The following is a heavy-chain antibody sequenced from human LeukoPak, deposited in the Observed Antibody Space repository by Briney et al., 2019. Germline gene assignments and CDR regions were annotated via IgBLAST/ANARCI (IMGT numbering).Heavy chain of an antibody. D-gene: IGHD1-26*01. J-gene: IGHJ6*03. V-gene: IGHV3-53*01. CDR1: GLTVSSNY. Sequence: GGSLRLSCAAFGLTVSSNYMSWVRQAPGKGLEWASVIYSGGSTYYADSVKGRFTISRDNSKNTLYLQMNSLRAEDTAVYYCAREIFVSYWDYYYMDVWGKGTTVTVSS. CDR2: IYSGGST. CDR3: AREIFVSYWDYYYMDV.